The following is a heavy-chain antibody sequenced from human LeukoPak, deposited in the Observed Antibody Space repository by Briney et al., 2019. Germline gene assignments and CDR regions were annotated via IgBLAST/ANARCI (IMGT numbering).Heavy chain of an antibody. Sequence: GGSLRLSCAASGFTFSTYSMNWVRQAPGKGLEWVSSISSGSSYIYYADSVKGRFTISRDNAKNSLYLQMSSLRAEDAAVYYCARELYCSGGTCSNDYYYYYYMDVWGKGTTVTVSS. V-gene: IGHV3-21*01. CDR3: ARELYCSGGTCSNDYYYYYYMDV. CDR1: GFTFSTYS. J-gene: IGHJ6*03. D-gene: IGHD2-15*01. CDR2: ISSGSSYI.